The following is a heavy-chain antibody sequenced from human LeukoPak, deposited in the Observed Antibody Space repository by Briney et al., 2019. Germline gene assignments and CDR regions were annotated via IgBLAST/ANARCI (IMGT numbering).Heavy chain of an antibody. J-gene: IGHJ3*02. CDR1: GFTFSDYY. D-gene: IGHD6-13*01. CDR2: ISSSGSTI. Sequence: GGSLRLSCAASGFTFSDYYMSWIRQAPGKGLEWVSYISSSGSTIYYADSVKGRFTISRDNAKNSLYLQMNSLRAEDTAVYYCARQAIAAAGTRRYDAFDIWGQGTMVTVSS. CDR3: ARQAIAAAGTRRYDAFDI. V-gene: IGHV3-11*01.